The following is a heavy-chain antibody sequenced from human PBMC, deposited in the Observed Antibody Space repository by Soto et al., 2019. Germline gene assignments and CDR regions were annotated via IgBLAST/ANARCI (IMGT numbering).Heavy chain of an antibody. CDR3: ASHAYYYDSSGYYSDAFDI. CDR1: GDSVFSNSSA. CDR2: TYYRSKWYN. Sequence: SQTLSLTCAISGDSVFSNSSAWNWIRQSPSRGLEWLGRTYYRSKWYNDYAVSVKSRITINPDTSKNQFSLQLNSVTPEDTAVYYCASHAYYYDSSGYYSDAFDIWGQRTMVTVSS. J-gene: IGHJ3*02. V-gene: IGHV6-1*01. D-gene: IGHD3-22*01.